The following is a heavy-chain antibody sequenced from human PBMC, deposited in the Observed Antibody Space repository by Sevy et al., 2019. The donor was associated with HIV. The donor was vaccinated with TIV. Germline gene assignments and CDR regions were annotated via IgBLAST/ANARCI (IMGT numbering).Heavy chain of an antibody. J-gene: IGHJ3*02. CDR2: IKSEFDGGAI. CDR1: GFTFSSAW. Sequence: GGSLRLSCTASGFTFSSAWMSWVRQAPGKGLEWVGRIKSEFDGGAIDYAAPVKGRFTISRDDSKNTLYLQMNSLKTEDTAVYYCTTLGVTYYDFWSGYPPNAFDIWGQGTMVTVSS. D-gene: IGHD3-3*01. V-gene: IGHV3-15*01. CDR3: TTLGVTYYDFWSGYPPNAFDI.